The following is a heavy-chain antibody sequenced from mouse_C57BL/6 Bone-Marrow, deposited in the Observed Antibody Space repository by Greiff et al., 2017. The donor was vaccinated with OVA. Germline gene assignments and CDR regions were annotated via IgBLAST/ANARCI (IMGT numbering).Heavy chain of an antibody. J-gene: IGHJ2*01. CDR3: LYYGKGGY. CDR2: IDPETGGT. D-gene: IGHD2-1*01. CDR1: GYTFTDYE. Sequence: VQLQESGAELVRPGASVTLSCKASGYTFTDYEMHWVKQTPVHGLEWIGAIDPETGGTAYNQKFKGKAILTADKSSSTAYMELRSLTSEDSAVYYCLYYGKGGYWGQGTTLTVSS. V-gene: IGHV1-15*01.